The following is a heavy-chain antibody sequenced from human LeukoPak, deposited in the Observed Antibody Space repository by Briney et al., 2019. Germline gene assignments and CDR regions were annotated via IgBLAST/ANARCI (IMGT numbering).Heavy chain of an antibody. CDR2: IYPGDPDT. J-gene: IGHJ3*02. V-gene: IGHV5-51*01. CDR3: ASNAYSSGWGGRALDI. Sequence: GESLKISCKGSGYSFTSYWIGWVRQMPGKGLEWMGIIYPGDPDTRYSPSFQGQVTISADKSISTAYLQWSSLKASDTAMYYCASNAYSSGWGGRALDIWAQGTMVTVSS. D-gene: IGHD6-19*01. CDR1: GYSFTSYW.